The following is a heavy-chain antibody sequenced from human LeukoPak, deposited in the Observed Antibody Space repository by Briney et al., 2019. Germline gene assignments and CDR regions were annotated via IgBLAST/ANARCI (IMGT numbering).Heavy chain of an antibody. Sequence: GGSLRLSCEASGFTFSSHCMSWVRQAPGKGLEWVANIRQDGSENYHRDSVKGRFTISRDNAKNSLNLQMSILRAADTAVYYCARVRIAVAVSAFDIWGQGTMVTVSS. CDR2: IRQDGSEN. CDR3: ARVRIAVAVSAFDI. D-gene: IGHD6-19*01. CDR1: GFTFSSHC. J-gene: IGHJ3*02. V-gene: IGHV3-7*01.